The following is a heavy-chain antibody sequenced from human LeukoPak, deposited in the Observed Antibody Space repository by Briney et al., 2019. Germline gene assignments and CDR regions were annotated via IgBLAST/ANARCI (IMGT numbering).Heavy chain of an antibody. CDR2: ISSSGSTI. CDR1: GFTFSSYE. CDR3: ARDRPFLWFGELWPHFDY. Sequence: GGSLRLSCAASGFTFSSYEMNWVRQAPGKGLEWVSYISSSGSTIYYADSVKGRFTISRDNAKNSLYLQMNSLRAEDTAVYYCARDRPFLWFGELWPHFDYWGQGTLVTVSS. V-gene: IGHV3-48*03. J-gene: IGHJ4*02. D-gene: IGHD3-10*01.